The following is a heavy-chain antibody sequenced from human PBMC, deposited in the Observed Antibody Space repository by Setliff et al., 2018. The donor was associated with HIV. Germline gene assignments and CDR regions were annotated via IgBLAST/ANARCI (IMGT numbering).Heavy chain of an antibody. J-gene: IGHJ6*03. CDR2: FRPTGNAYYANP. D-gene: IGHD5-18*01. CDR1: GGSISSHF. V-gene: IGHV4-4*07. Sequence: SETLSLTCTVCGGSISSHFWNWIRQPAGKGLEWIGRFRPTGNAYYANPYYNPSLKSRVTMSVDTSKSQFSLILNSVTAADTAVYYCAKSVDTTMDDYYYVDIWGTSTTVTVSS. CDR3: AKSVDTTMDDYYYVDI.